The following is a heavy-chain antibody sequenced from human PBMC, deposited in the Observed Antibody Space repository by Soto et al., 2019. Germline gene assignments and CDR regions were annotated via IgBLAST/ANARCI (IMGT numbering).Heavy chain of an antibody. J-gene: IGHJ6*04. Sequence: PGGSLRLSCTASGFTFGDYAMSWFRQAPGKGLEWVGFIRSKAYGGTTEYAASVKGRFTISRDDSKSIAYLQMNSLKTEDTAMYYCXXXXXXXXXXXXMDVWGKGTTVTVSS. CDR1: GFTFGDYA. CDR2: IRSKAYGGTT. CDR3: XXXXXXXXXXXXMDV. V-gene: IGHV3-49*03.